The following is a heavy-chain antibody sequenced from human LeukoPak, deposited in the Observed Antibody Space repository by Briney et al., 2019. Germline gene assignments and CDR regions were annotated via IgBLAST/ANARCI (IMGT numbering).Heavy chain of an antibody. J-gene: IGHJ4*02. V-gene: IGHV4-61*01. CDR2: IYYSGST. Sequence: SETLSLTCTVSGGSVGGTSFYWSWIRQPPGKGLEWIGYIYYSGSTTYSPSLKSRVTISVDTSKNQFSLKLSSVTAADTAVYFCARYSTSWYTFDYWGQGTLVTVSS. D-gene: IGHD6-13*01. CDR1: GGSVGGTSFY. CDR3: ARYSTSWYTFDY.